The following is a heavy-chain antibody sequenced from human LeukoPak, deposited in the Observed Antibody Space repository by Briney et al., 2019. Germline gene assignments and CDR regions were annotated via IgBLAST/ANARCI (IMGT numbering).Heavy chain of an antibody. CDR3: VKGSSGGLDY. Sequence: LPGGSLRLPCAASGFSFSSFGMHWVRQTPAKGLEWVAALWDDGTNKHYADSVKGRFTISRDNSKNMLYLQMDSLRAEDTAVFYCVKGSSGGLDYWGQGTLVTVSS. V-gene: IGHV3-33*06. CDR2: LWDDGTNK. CDR1: GFSFSSFG. J-gene: IGHJ4*02. D-gene: IGHD2-15*01.